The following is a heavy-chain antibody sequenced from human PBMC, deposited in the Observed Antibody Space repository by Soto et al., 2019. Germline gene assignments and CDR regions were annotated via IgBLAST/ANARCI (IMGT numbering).Heavy chain of an antibody. CDR3: ARHWYGSGTHYPFDS. Sequence: QVQLQESGPGLVKPSETLSLTCTVSDGSISSYYWSWIRQPPGKGLEWIGYIYYSGSTDHNPSLKSRVTISVDTSKNQFSLKLSSVTAADTAVYFFARHWYGSGTHYPFDSWGQGTLVTVSS. CDR2: IYYSGST. V-gene: IGHV4-59*08. D-gene: IGHD3-10*01. CDR1: DGSISSYY. J-gene: IGHJ4*02.